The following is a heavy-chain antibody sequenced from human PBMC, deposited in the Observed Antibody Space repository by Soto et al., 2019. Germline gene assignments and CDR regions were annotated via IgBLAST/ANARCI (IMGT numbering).Heavy chain of an antibody. CDR1: GFTFSSYA. Sequence: PGGSLRLSCAASGFTFSSYAMHWVRQAPGKGLEYVSAISSNGGSTYYANSVKGRFTISRDNSKNTLYLQMGSLRAEDMAVYYCARDSLRWLYSGVFDPWGQGTLVTVSS. V-gene: IGHV3-64*01. J-gene: IGHJ5*02. D-gene: IGHD1-26*01. CDR2: ISSNGGST. CDR3: ARDSLRWLYSGVFDP.